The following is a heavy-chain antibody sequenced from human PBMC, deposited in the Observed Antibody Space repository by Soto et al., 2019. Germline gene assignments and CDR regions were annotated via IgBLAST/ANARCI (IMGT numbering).Heavy chain of an antibody. D-gene: IGHD2-2*01. J-gene: IGHJ6*03. CDR1: GGSISSSRYY. CDR2: IYYSGST. V-gene: IGHV4-39*01. CDR3: ARHGTLLSGYQLSDAKPKYYYYYLDV. Sequence: SETLSLTCTVSGGSISSSRYYWGWIRQPPGKGLEWIGSIYYSGSTYYNPSLKSRVTISVDTSKNQFTLKLSSVTAADTAVYYCARHGTLLSGYQLSDAKPKYYYYYLDVWGKGTTVTVSS.